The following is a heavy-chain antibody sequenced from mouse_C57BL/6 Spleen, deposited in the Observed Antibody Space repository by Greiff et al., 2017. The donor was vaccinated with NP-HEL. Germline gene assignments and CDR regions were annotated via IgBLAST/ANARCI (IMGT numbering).Heavy chain of an antibody. CDR1: GYTFTSYW. CDR2: IHPNSGST. Sequence: QVQLQQPGAELVKPGASVKLSCKASGYTFTSYWMHWVKQRPGQGLEWIGMIHPNSGSTNYNEKFKSKATLTVDKSSSTAYMQLSSLTSEDSAVYYCATSSIRLAYWGQGTLVTVSA. D-gene: IGHD1-1*01. CDR3: ATSSIRLAY. J-gene: IGHJ3*01. V-gene: IGHV1-64*01.